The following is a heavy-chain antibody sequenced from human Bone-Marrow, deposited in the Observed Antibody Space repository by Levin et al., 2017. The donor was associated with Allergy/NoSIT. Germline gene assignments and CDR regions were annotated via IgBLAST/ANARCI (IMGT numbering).Heavy chain of an antibody. CDR1: GASISSNDYY. J-gene: IGHJ6*02. V-gene: IGHV4-30-4*01. Sequence: SETLSLTCTVSGASISSNDYYWSWIRQPPGKGLEWIGYIYSRGNTHYNPSLKSRVTMSLDASKNQISLKLNSVTAADTAVYYCARDRDYYDSSGYDIVYYGMDVWGQGTTVTVSS. D-gene: IGHD3-22*01. CDR3: ARDRDYYDSSGYDIVYYGMDV. CDR2: IYSRGNT.